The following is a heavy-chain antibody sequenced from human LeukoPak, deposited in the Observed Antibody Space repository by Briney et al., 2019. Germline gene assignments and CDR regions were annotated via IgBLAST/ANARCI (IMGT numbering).Heavy chain of an antibody. J-gene: IGHJ6*02. V-gene: IGHV3-30*04. CDR3: ARDIRSHAYYYYGMDV. D-gene: IGHD1-14*01. Sequence: GGSLRLSCAASGFTFSSYAMYWVRQAPGKGLEWVAVISYDGSNKYYADSVKGRFTISRDNSKNTLYLQMNSLRAEDTAVYYCARDIRSHAYYYYGMDVWGQGTTVTVSS. CDR1: GFTFSSYA. CDR2: ISYDGSNK.